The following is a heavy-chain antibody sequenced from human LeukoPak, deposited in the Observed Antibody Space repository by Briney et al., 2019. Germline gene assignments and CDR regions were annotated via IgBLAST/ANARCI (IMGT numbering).Heavy chain of an antibody. J-gene: IGHJ4*02. Sequence: SQTLSLTCTVSGGSISSGGDYWSWIRQHPGKGLEWIGYIYYSGSTYYNPSLKSRVTISVDTSKNQFSLKLSSVTAADTAVYYCARTTTVNYFDYWGQGTLVTVSS. V-gene: IGHV4-31*03. D-gene: IGHD4-17*01. CDR1: GGSISSGGDY. CDR2: IYYSGST. CDR3: ARTTTVNYFDY.